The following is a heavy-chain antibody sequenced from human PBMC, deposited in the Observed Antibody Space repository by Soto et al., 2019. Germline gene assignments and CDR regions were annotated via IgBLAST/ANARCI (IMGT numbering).Heavy chain of an antibody. Sequence: ASVKVSCKPSEYTFSSYSFSWVRQAPGQGLEWMGWISAYNGNTNYAQRLQGRVTMTTDTSTSTAYMELRSLRSDDTAVYYCARASGSSYWFEPWGQGTLVTVSS. CDR3: ARASGSSYWFEP. D-gene: IGHD1-26*01. CDR2: ISAYNGNT. V-gene: IGHV1-18*01. J-gene: IGHJ5*02. CDR1: EYTFSSYS.